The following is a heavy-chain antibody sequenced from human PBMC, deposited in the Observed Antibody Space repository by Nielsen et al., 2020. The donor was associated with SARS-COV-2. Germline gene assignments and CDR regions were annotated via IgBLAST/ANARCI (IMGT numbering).Heavy chain of an antibody. D-gene: IGHD6-13*01. J-gene: IGHJ4*02. CDR1: GFTFSSYG. Sequence: GESLKIPCAASGFTFSSYGMHWVRQAPGKGLEWVAVIWYDGSNKYYADSVKGRFTISRDNSKNTLYLQMNSLRAEDTAVYYCARAAAGTISMDYWGQGTLVTVSS. CDR2: IWYDGSNK. CDR3: ARAAAGTISMDY. V-gene: IGHV3-33*01.